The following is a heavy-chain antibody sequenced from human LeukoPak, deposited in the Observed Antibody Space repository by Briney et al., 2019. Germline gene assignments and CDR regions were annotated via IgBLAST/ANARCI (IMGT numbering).Heavy chain of an antibody. CDR1: GGSFSGYY. Sequence: PSQTLSLTCAVYGGSFSGYYWSWIRQPPGKGLEWIGEINHSGSTNYNPSLKSRVTISVDTSKNQFSLKLSSVTAADTAVYYCARRRRIQDIFLWFDPWGQGTLVTVSS. J-gene: IGHJ5*02. V-gene: IGHV4-34*01. CDR3: ARRRRIQDIFLWFDP. CDR2: INHSGST. D-gene: IGHD3-3*02.